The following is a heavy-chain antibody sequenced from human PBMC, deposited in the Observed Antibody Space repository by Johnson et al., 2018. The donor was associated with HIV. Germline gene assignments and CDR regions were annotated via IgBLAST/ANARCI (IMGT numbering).Heavy chain of an antibody. CDR3: ARPVIAADDAFDI. V-gene: IGHV3-53*01. J-gene: IGHJ3*02. CDR1: GLTVSNIY. CDR2: IYSGGNT. Sequence: VQLVESGGGLMKPGGSLRLSCAASGLTVSNIYMSWVRQAPGKGLEWVSVIYSGGNTYYADSVKGRFTLSRDNSKNTLYLQMNSLRAEDTAVYYCARPVIAADDAFDIWGQGTMVTVSS. D-gene: IGHD6-13*01.